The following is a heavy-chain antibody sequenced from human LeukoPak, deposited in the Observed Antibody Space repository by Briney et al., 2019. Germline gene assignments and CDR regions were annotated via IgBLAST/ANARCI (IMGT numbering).Heavy chain of an antibody. CDR1: GGSISSYY. CDR2: IYYSGST. CDR3: ARTDIYGVYCWFDP. D-gene: IGHD4-17*01. J-gene: IGHJ5*02. Sequence: SETLSLTCTVSGGSISSYYWSWIRQPPGKGLEWIGYIYYSGSTNYNPSLKSRVTMSVDTSKNQFSLKLSSVTAADTAVYYCARTDIYGVYCWFDPWGQGTLVTVSS. V-gene: IGHV4-59*12.